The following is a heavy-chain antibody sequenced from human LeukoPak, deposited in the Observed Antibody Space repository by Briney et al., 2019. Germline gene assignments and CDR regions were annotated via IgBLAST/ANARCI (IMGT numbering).Heavy chain of an antibody. CDR2: MNPNSGNT. J-gene: IGHJ3*02. CDR3: ARSSSTLSDAFDI. CDR1: GYTFTSCD. Sequence: GASVKVSCKASGYTFTSCDINWVRQANGQGLEWMGWMNPNSGNTASAHKFQGRVTMTRNSSISTAYIELSSLRSEDTAVYYCARSSSTLSDAFDIWGQGTMVTVSS. V-gene: IGHV1-8*01.